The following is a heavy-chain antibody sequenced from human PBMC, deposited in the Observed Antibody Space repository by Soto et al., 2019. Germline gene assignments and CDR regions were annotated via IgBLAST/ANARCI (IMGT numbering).Heavy chain of an antibody. CDR3: AREGGSGNYRYYAMDV. J-gene: IGHJ6*02. CDR1: GGTFSSYA. V-gene: IGHV1-69*12. CDR2: IIPIFGTA. D-gene: IGHD3-10*01. Sequence: QGQLVQSGAEVKKPGSSVKVSCKASGGTFSSYAISWVRQAPGQGLEWMGGIIPIFGTANYAQKFQGRVTITADESTSTAYMELSSLRSEDTAVYYCAREGGSGNYRYYAMDVWGQGTTVTVSS.